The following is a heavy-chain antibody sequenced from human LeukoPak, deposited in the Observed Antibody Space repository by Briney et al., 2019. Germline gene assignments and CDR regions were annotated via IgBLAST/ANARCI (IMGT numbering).Heavy chain of an antibody. CDR1: GGSISSDY. Sequence: SETLSLTCTVSGGSISSDYWSWIRQPPGKGLEWIGYIYYTGSTNYNPSLKSRVTISVDTSKNQFSLKLSSVTAADTAVYYCVRRITIFGVDPNWFDPWGQGTLVTVSS. CDR3: VRRITIFGVDPNWFDP. CDR2: IYYTGST. J-gene: IGHJ5*02. D-gene: IGHD3-3*01. V-gene: IGHV4-59*12.